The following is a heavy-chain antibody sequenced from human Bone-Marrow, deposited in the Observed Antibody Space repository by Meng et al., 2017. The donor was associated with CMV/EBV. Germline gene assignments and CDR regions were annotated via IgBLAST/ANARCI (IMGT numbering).Heavy chain of an antibody. Sequence: SETLSLTCTVSGDSISSSTWWDWVRQSPGKGLEWIGEIHLSGNTNYNPSLKSRVTMSIDTSKNQFSLKLSSVTAADTAVYYCASAPLRYDILTGYYNQGYFDYWGQGTLVTVSS. D-gene: IGHD3-9*01. CDR2: IHLSGNT. CDR1: GDSISSSTW. J-gene: IGHJ4*02. V-gene: IGHV4-4*02. CDR3: ASAPLRYDILTGYYNQGYFDY.